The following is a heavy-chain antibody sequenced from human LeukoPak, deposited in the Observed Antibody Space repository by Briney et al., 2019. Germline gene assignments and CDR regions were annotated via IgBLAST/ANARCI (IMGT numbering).Heavy chain of an antibody. CDR1: GFTFSSYW. CDR3: ASGTIVGARGADN. J-gene: IGHJ4*02. V-gene: IGHV3-7*01. D-gene: IGHD1-26*01. CDR2: IKQDGSEK. Sequence: GGSLRLSCAASGFTFSSYWMSWVRQAPGKGLEWVANIKQDGSEKYYVDSVKGRFTISRDNAKNSLHLQMNSLRAEDTAVYYCASGTIVGARGADNWGQGTLVTVSS.